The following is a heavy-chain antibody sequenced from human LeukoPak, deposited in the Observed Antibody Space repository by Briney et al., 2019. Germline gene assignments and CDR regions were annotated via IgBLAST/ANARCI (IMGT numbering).Heavy chain of an antibody. CDR2: IDWDDDK. V-gene: IGHV2-70*04. D-gene: IGHD6-13*01. J-gene: IGHJ4*02. Sequence: SGPTLVNPTETLTLTCTFSGFSLSTSGMRLSWILQPPGKALEWLARIDWDDDKFYSTSLKTRLTISKDTSKNQVVLTVTNIDPVDTATYYCARSPVGYFDYWGQGTLVTVSS. CDR3: ARSPVGYFDY. CDR1: GFSLSTSGMR.